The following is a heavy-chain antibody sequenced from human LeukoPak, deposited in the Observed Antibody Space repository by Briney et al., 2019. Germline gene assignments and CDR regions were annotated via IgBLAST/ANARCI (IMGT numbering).Heavy chain of an antibody. Sequence: SETLSLTCTVSGGSISTSNYYWGWIRQPPGKGLEWIGNIFYSGSTYYSPSLKSRVTISLDTSRNQFSLKLNSVTAADTAVYYCARRSRPRNNWGQNWYFDLWGRGTLVTVSS. J-gene: IGHJ2*01. D-gene: IGHD7-27*01. CDR3: ARRSRPRNNWGQNWYFDL. CDR2: IFYSGST. V-gene: IGHV4-39*07. CDR1: GGSISTSNYY.